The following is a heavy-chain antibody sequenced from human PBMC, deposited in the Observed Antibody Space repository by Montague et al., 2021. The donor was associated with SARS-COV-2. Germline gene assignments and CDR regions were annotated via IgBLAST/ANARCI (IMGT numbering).Heavy chain of an antibody. J-gene: IGHJ4*02. CDR3: ARHVDSYGPYYFDY. CDR2: IYYSGST. V-gene: IGHV4-39*01. Sequence: SETLSLTCTVSGGSISSSSYYWGWIRQPPGKGLEWIGSIYYSGSTYYNPSLKSRVTISVDTSKNQFSLKLSSVTAADTAMYYCARHVDSYGPYYFDYWGQGTLVTVSS. CDR1: GGSISSSSYY. D-gene: IGHD5-18*01.